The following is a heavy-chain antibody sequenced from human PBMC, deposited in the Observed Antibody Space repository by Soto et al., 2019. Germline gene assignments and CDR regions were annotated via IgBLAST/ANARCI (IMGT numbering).Heavy chain of an antibody. V-gene: IGHV1-69*13. D-gene: IGHD3-3*01. CDR3: ARGTEWSGYYGSGYYYYGMDV. CDR1: GGTFSSYA. CDR2: IIPIFGTA. J-gene: IGHJ6*02. Sequence: ASVKVSCKASGGTFSSYAISWVRQAPGQGLEWMGGIIPIFGTANYAQKFQGRVTITADESTSTAYMELSSLRSEDTAVYYCARGTEWSGYYGSGYYYYGMDVWGQGTTVTVSS.